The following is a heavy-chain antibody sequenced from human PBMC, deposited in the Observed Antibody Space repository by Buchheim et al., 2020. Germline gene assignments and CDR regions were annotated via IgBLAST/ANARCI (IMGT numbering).Heavy chain of an antibody. D-gene: IGHD6-19*01. CDR2: ISYDGSNK. J-gene: IGHJ4*02. V-gene: IGHV3-30-3*01. Sequence: QVQLVESGGGVVQPGRSLRLSCAASGFTFSSYAMHWVRQAPGKGLEWVAVISYDGSNKYYADSVKGRFTISRDNSENTLYLQMNSLRAEDTAVYYCARDRVQHSSGWYGDCDYWGQGTL. CDR1: GFTFSSYA. CDR3: ARDRVQHSSGWYGDCDY.